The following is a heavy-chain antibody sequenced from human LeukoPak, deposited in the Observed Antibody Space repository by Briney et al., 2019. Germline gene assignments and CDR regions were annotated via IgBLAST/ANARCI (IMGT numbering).Heavy chain of an antibody. CDR2: ISGSGGST. CDR3: AKDPGNNNWSYWYFDI. J-gene: IGHJ2*01. CDR1: GFTFSSYA. V-gene: IGHV3-23*01. Sequence: PGGSLRLSCAASGFTFSSYAMTCVRQAPGEGLEWVSSISGSGGSTYYADSVKGRFTISRDNSKNTLYLQMNSLRAGDTAVYYCAKDPGNNNWSYWYFDIRGRGTLVSVSS. D-gene: IGHD1-1*01.